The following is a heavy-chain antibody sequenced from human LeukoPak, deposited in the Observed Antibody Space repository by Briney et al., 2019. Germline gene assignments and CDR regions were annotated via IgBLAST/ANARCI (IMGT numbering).Heavy chain of an antibody. CDR3: ARVVGATSIDY. Sequence: SETLSLTCTVSGSSISSDYYWGWVRQPPGKGLEWIGSIKHRGRSYYNPSLKSRVTISVDTSKNQFSLQLSSVTAADTAVYYCARVVGATSIDYWGQGILVTVSS. CDR1: GSSISSDYY. CDR2: IKHRGRS. V-gene: IGHV4-38-2*02. J-gene: IGHJ4*02. D-gene: IGHD2-15*01.